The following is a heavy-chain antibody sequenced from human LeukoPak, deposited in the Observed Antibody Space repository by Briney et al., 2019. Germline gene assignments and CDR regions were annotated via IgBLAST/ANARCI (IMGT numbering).Heavy chain of an antibody. D-gene: IGHD2-8*02. CDR3: ARGILSTGFDY. V-gene: IGHV3-21*01. CDR2: ISSSSSYI. Sequence: GGSLRLSCAATGFTFSSYSMNWVRQAPGKGLEWVSSISSSSSYIYYADSVKGRFTISRDNAKNSLYLQMNSLRAEDTAVYYCARGILSTGFDYWGQGTLVTVSS. J-gene: IGHJ4*02. CDR1: GFTFSSYS.